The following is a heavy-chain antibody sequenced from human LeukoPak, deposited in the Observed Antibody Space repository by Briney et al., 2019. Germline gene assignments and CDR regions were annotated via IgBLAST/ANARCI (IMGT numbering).Heavy chain of an antibody. D-gene: IGHD2-2*01. V-gene: IGHV3-9*01. CDR3: AKDLFYCSSTSCPLYYGMDV. CDR2: ISWNSGSI. Sequence: GRSLRLSCAASGFTFDDYAMHWVRQAPGKGLEWVSGISWNSGSIGYADSVKGRFTISRDNAKNSLYLQMNSLRAEDTALYYCAKDLFYCSSTSCPLYYGMDVWGQGTTVTVSS. CDR1: GFTFDDYA. J-gene: IGHJ6*02.